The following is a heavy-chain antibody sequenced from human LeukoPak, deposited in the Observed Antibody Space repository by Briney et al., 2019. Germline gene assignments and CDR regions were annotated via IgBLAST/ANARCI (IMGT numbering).Heavy chain of an antibody. CDR1: GYSFTNYW. CDR2: IYPGDSDI. V-gene: IGHV5-51*01. CDR3: ARHLTPRGSDAFDI. J-gene: IGHJ3*02. Sequence: GESLKISCKGSGYSFTNYWIGWVRQMPGEGLEWMGIIYPGDSDIRYSPSFQGQVTISADKSISTAYLQWSSLKASDTAMYYCARHLTPRGSDAFDIWGQGTMVTVSS.